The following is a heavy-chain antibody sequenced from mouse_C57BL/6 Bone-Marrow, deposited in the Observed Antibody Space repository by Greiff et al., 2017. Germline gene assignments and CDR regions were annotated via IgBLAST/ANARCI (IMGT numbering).Heavy chain of an antibody. CDR1: GYTFTSYW. CDR2: FDPSDSYT. J-gene: IGHJ1*03. V-gene: IGHV1-69*01. Sequence: VQLQQPGAELVMPGASVKLSCKASGYTFTSYWMHWVKQSPGQGLEWIGEFDPSDSYTNYNQKFKGKSTLTVDKSSSTAYMQLSSLTSEDSAVYDCARGARSCWYFDVWGTGTTVTVSS. CDR3: ARGARSCWYFDV.